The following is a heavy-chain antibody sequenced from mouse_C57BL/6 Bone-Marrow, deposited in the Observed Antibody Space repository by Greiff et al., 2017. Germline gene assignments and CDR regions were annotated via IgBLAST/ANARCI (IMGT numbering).Heavy chain of an antibody. CDR2: IDPSDSYT. Sequence: VQLQQPGAELVMPGASVKLSCKASGYTFTSYWMHWVKQRPGQGLEWIGKIDPSDSYTNYNQKFKGKSTLTVDKSSSTAYMQLSSLTSEDSAVYYCESRGYWGQGTTLTVSS. CDR1: GYTFTSYW. CDR3: ESRGY. V-gene: IGHV1-69*01. J-gene: IGHJ2*01.